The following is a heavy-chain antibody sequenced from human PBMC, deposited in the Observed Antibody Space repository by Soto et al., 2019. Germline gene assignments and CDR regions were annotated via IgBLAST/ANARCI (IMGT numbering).Heavy chain of an antibody. CDR3: ASDPGIAAAGMDY. J-gene: IGHJ4*02. Sequence: EVQLVESGGGLIQPGWSLRLSCAASGFSFNTYAMNWVRQAPGKGLEWISYISSSSSRIYYAASVKGRFTLSRDNAKNSLYLQMNSRRAEYTAVYYCASDPGIAAAGMDYWGQGTLVTVSS. CDR1: GFSFNTYA. D-gene: IGHD6-25*01. V-gene: IGHV3-48*04. CDR2: ISSSSSRI.